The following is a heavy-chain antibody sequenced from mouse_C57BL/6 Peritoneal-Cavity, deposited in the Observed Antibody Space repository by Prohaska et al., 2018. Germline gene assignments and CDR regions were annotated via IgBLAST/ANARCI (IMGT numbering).Heavy chain of an antibody. J-gene: IGHJ3*01. CDR2: IEPSDSET. V-gene: IGHV1-52*01. CDR3: GREGSNYGFAY. Sequence: QVQLQQPGAELVRPGSSVKLSCKASGYTFTSYWMHWVKQRPIQGLEWIGNIEPSDSETHYNQKFKDKDTLTVDKSPSTAYMQLSSLTCEDFAVYDCGREGSNYGFAYWGQGTLVTVSA. D-gene: IGHD2-5*01. CDR1: GYTFTSYW.